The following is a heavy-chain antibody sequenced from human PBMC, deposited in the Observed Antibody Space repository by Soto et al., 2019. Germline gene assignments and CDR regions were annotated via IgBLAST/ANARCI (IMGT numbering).Heavy chain of an antibody. V-gene: IGHV3-23*01. J-gene: IGHJ5*02. D-gene: IGHD6-19*01. CDR3: AKGQWLDNWFDP. Sequence: GGSLRLSCAASGFTFSSYDMSWVRQAPGKGLEWVSAISGSGGSTYYADSVKGRFTISRDNSKNTLYLQMNSLRAEDTAVYYCAKGQWLDNWFDPWGQGTLVTVSS. CDR2: ISGSGGST. CDR1: GFTFSSYD.